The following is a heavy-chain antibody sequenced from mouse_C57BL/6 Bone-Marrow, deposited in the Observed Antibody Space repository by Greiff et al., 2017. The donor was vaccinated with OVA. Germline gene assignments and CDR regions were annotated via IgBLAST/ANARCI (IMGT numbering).Heavy chain of an antibody. V-gene: IGHV1-42*01. CDR1: GYSFTGYY. Sequence: EVQLQQSGPELVKPGASVKISCKASGYSFTGYYMNWVKQSPEKSLEWIGEINPSTGGTTYNQKFKAKATLTVDKSSSTAYMQLKSLTSEDSAVYYCARLGDGYLFAYWGQGTLVTVSA. CDR3: ARLGDGYLFAY. D-gene: IGHD2-3*01. CDR2: INPSTGGT. J-gene: IGHJ3*01.